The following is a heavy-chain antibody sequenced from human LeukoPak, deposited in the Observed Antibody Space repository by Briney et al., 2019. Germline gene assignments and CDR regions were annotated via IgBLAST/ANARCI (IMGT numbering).Heavy chain of an antibody. Sequence: GGSLRLSCAASGFTFSRYWMHWVRQAPGKGLVWDSRINGDGGTTSYAESVKGGFTISRDNAKNTLYLQMNSLRAEDTAVYYCATGNYYDSRGYYTFGHWGQGTLVTVSS. V-gene: IGHV3-74*01. D-gene: IGHD3-22*01. CDR3: ATGNYYDSRGYYTFGH. J-gene: IGHJ1*01. CDR2: INGDGGTT. CDR1: GFTFSRYW.